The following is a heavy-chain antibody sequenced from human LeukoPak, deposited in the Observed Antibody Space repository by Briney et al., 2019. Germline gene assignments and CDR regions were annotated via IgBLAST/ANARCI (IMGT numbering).Heavy chain of an antibody. V-gene: IGHV1-18*01. CDR3: VRVGSAYGDPLEFVL. J-gene: IGHJ1*01. Sequence: ASVKVSCKASGYSFDKFGISWVRQAPGQGLEWMGWISAYSGKTDSAQKLQDRVTMTTDNSTSTAYLELRSLRADDTAVYFCVRVGSAYGDPLEFVLWGQRTLVTVSS. D-gene: IGHD2-21*01. CDR2: ISAYSGKT. CDR1: GYSFDKFG.